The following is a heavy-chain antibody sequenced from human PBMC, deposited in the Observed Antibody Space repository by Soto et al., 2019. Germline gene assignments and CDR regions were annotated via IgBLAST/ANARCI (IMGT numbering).Heavy chain of an antibody. CDR1: GFTFSNYA. J-gene: IGHJ4*02. D-gene: IGHD6-19*01. CDR2: ISYDGSNK. Sequence: QVQLVESGGGVVQPGRSLRLSCAASGFTFSNYAMHWVRQAPGKGLEWATVISYDGSNKYYADSVKGRFTISRDNSKNTLYLQMNSLGTDGTAIYYCARGGTAVAGTSLDYWGQGTLVTVSS. V-gene: IGHV3-30-3*01. CDR3: ARGGTAVAGTSLDY.